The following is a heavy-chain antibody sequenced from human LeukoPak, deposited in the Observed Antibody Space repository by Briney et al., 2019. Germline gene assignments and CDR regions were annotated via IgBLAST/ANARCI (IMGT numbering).Heavy chain of an antibody. Sequence: GASVKVSCKASGYTFTSYAMHWVRQAPGQRLEWMGWTNAGNGNTKYSQKFQGRVTITRDTSASTAYMELSSLRSEDTAVYYCARDPQSILPDSHFDYWGQGTLVTVSS. D-gene: IGHD3-3*02. CDR2: TNAGNGNT. V-gene: IGHV1-3*01. CDR3: ARDPQSILPDSHFDY. CDR1: GYTFTSYA. J-gene: IGHJ4*02.